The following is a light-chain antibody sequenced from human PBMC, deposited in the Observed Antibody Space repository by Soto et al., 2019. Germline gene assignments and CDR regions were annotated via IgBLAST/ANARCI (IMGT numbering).Light chain of an antibody. CDR2: DVS. CDR1: SSDVGGYNY. V-gene: IGLV2-14*01. Sequence: QSALTQPASVSGSPGQSITISCTGTSSDVGGYNYVSWYQQHPGKAPKLMIYDVSNRPSGVSNRFSGSKSGNTASLTISGRQAEDEADYYCSSYTSSSPLFGGGTKLTVL. J-gene: IGLJ2*01. CDR3: SSYTSSSPL.